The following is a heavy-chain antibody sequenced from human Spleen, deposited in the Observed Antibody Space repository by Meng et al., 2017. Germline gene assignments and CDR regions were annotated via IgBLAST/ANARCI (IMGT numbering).Heavy chain of an antibody. Sequence: SETLSLTCTVSGGSINSYYWSWIRQSAGKGLEWIGRMYSSGSTDYNPSLKSRITMSLDTSSSQFSLKVTSMTAADTAVYYCARDDSYYVAFDDWGQGTMVTVSS. V-gene: IGHV4-4*07. D-gene: IGHD5-18*01. CDR2: MYSSGST. CDR3: ARDDSYYVAFDD. J-gene: IGHJ3*01. CDR1: GGSINSYY.